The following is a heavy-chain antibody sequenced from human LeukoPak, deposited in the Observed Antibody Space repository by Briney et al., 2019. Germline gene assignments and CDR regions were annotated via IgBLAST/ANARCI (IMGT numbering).Heavy chain of an antibody. CDR3: AREAITMVRGEPFDY. CDR2: IYYSGST. V-gene: IGHV4-39*07. Sequence: SETLSLTCTVSGGSINSSTYSWGWIRQPPGKGLEWISSIYYSGSTYNNPSLKSRVTISIDTSKNQFSLKLSSVTAADTAVYYCAREAITMVRGEPFDYWGQGSLVTVSS. D-gene: IGHD3-10*01. J-gene: IGHJ4*02. CDR1: GGSINSSTYS.